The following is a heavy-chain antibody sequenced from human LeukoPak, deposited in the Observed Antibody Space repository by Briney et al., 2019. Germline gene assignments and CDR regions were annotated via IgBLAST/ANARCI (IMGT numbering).Heavy chain of an antibody. CDR1: GVSISSSNSY. J-gene: IGHJ4*02. Sequence: PSETLSLTCTVSGVSISSSNSYWGWIRQPPGKGLEWIGSIYHSGSTYYNPSLKSRVTISVNTSENQFSLKLSSVTAADTAVYYCAKDPRRGVGFVGATFDYWGQGTLVSVSS. CDR3: AKDPRRGVGFVGATFDY. CDR2: IYHSGST. D-gene: IGHD1-26*01. V-gene: IGHV4-39*07.